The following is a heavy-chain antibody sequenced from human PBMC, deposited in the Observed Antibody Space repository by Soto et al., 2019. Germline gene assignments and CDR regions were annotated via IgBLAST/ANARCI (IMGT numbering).Heavy chain of an antibody. CDR1: GGSISPYY. CDR2: IHYSGST. V-gene: IGHV4-59*08. D-gene: IGHD6-19*01. Sequence: QVQLQESGPGLVKPSETLSLTCTVSGGSISPYYWSWIRQSPGKGLEWIGYIHYSGSTNYNPSLMSRVTISVDTSKKQFSLKLRFVTAADTAVYYCARLQAVAGTGDWFDPWGQGTLVTVST. CDR3: ARLQAVAGTGDWFDP. J-gene: IGHJ5*02.